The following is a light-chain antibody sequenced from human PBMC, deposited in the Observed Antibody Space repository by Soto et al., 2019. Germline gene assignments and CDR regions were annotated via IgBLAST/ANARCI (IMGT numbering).Light chain of an antibody. CDR3: QQYNDWPRGT. V-gene: IGKV3-15*01. CDR2: GAS. CDR1: QSVSSN. Sequence: EIVMTQSPATLSVSPGERATLSCRASQSVSSNLAWYQQKPGQLPRLLIYGASTRATGVPARFSGSGSGTEFTLTISSLQSEDFAVYYCQQYNDWPRGTFGPGTKVDIK. J-gene: IGKJ3*01.